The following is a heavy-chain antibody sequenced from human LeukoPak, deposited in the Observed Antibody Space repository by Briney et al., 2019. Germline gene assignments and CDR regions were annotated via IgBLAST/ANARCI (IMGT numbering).Heavy chain of an antibody. CDR1: GYSFSTSW. CDR3: ARRGSRSSGWLFDY. Sequence: GESLKISCEGSGYSFSTSWVGWVRQMPGKGLEGMGMIYPGDTTIKYSPSFQGQVTMSADKSISTAYLQWSSLKASDTAMYYCARRGSRSSGWLFDYWGQGTLVTVSS. CDR2: IYPGDTTI. J-gene: IGHJ4*02. D-gene: IGHD6-25*01. V-gene: IGHV5-51*01.